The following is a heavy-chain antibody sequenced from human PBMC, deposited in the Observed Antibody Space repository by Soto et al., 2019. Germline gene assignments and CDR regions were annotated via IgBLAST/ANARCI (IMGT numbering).Heavy chain of an antibody. CDR2: ISNSGSSI. V-gene: IGHV3-48*01. J-gene: IGHJ4*02. Sequence: LRLSCAASGFTFSHYAMDWVRQAPGKGLEWVSYISNSGSSIQYADSVEGRFTISRDNAKNSLYLQMDGLRAEDTAIYYCAKRSSSSTFDYWGQGTLVTVSS. CDR1: GFTFSHYA. D-gene: IGHD6-6*01. CDR3: AKRSSSSTFDY.